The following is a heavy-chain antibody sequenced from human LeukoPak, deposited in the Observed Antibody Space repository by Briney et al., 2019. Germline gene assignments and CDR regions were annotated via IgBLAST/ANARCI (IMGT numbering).Heavy chain of an antibody. CDR3: ARKSDYDILTGLFDY. CDR2: TSGSGGTT. V-gene: IGHV3-23*01. CDR1: GFTFSSYV. Sequence: GGSLRLSCAASGFTFSSYVMSWVRQTPGKGLEWVSGTSGSGGTTYYADSVKGRFTISRDNSKNTLYLQMNSLRAADTAVYYCARKSDYDILTGLFDYWGQGTLVTVSS. J-gene: IGHJ4*02. D-gene: IGHD3-9*01.